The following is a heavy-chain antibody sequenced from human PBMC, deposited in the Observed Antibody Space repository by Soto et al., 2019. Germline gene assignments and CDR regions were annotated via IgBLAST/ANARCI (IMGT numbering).Heavy chain of an antibody. CDR1: GGTFGSYT. CDR3: AREVLTVTTMPFDY. D-gene: IGHD4-4*01. CDR2: IIPILGIA. Sequence: SVKVSCKASGGTFGSYTISWVRQAPGQGIEWMGRIIPILGIANYAQKFQGRVTITADKSTSTAYMELSSLRSEDTAVYYCAREVLTVTTMPFDYWGQGTLVTGSS. J-gene: IGHJ4*02. V-gene: IGHV1-69*04.